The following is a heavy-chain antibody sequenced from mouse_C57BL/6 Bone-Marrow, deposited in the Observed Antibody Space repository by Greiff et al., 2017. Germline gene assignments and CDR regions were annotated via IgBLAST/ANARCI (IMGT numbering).Heavy chain of an antibody. CDR2: IYPGDGDT. D-gene: IGHD1-1*01. Sequence: LQESGPELVKPGASVKISCKASGYAFSSSWMNWVKQRPGTGLEWIGRIYPGDGDTNFNGKFKGKATLTADKSSSTAYMQLSSLTSEDSAVYFCARDYYGSRRFDYWGQGTTLTVSS. CDR1: GYAFSSSW. CDR3: ARDYYGSRRFDY. V-gene: IGHV1-82*01. J-gene: IGHJ2*01.